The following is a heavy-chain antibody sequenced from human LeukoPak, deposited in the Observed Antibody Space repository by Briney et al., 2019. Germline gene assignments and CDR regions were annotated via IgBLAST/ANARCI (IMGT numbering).Heavy chain of an antibody. D-gene: IGHD2/OR15-2a*01. Sequence: SGTLSLTCVVSGDSISTNHWWSWVRQPPGKGLEWIGEVYHSGSTNYNPSLKSRVTMSVDTSKNQFSLKLSSVTAADTAMYYCGRSTTAWTFFDYWGQGTLVTVSS. CDR3: GRSTTAWTFFDY. V-gene: IGHV4-4*02. J-gene: IGHJ4*02. CDR2: VYHSGST. CDR1: GDSISTNHW.